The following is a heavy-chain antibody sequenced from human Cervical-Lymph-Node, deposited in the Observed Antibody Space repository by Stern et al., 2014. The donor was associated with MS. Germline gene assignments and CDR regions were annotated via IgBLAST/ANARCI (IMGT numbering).Heavy chain of an antibody. CDR3: VASMTI. J-gene: IGHJ4*02. Sequence: EVQLVESGGGLERPGGSLRLSCVGSGFSFSDYVMSWVRQPPGRGLEWVSSISGNGDKIHYADSVQGRFIISRDNSKNMLGLQMNSLRGDDTAIYYCVASMTIWGRGTLVTVSS. CDR2: ISGNGDKI. V-gene: IGHV3-23*04. D-gene: IGHD4/OR15-4a*01. CDR1: GFSFSDYV.